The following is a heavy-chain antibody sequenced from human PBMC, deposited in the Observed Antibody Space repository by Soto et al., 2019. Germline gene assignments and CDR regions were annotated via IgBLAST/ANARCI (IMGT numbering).Heavy chain of an antibody. CDR1: GGSISSSSYY. Sequence: PSETLSLTCTVSGGSISSSSYYWGWIRQPPGKGLEWIGSIYYSGSTYYNPSLKSRVTISVDTSKNQFSLKLSSVTAADTAVYYCARLGDYDFWSGYFLYYYYYYMDVWGKGTTVTVSS. CDR2: IYYSGST. J-gene: IGHJ6*03. V-gene: IGHV4-39*01. D-gene: IGHD3-3*01. CDR3: ARLGDYDFWSGYFLYYYYYYMDV.